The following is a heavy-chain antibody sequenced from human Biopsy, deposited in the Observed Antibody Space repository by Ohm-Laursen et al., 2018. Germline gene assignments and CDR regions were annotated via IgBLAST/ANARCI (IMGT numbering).Heavy chain of an antibody. J-gene: IGHJ6*02. CDR1: GLTFSRYS. CDR2: ISSSSNFI. Sequence: SLRLSCAASGLTFSRYSMHWVRQAPGKGLEWVSSISSSSNFIYYGDSVKGRFTISRDNAKNCLYLQMNSLRTQDTALYYCARDGGVSYFGLDVWGLGTTATVSS. D-gene: IGHD3-16*01. CDR3: ARDGGVSYFGLDV. V-gene: IGHV3-21*04.